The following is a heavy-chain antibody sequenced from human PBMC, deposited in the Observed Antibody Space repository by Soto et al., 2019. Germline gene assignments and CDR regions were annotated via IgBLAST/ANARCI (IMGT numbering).Heavy chain of an antibody. V-gene: IGHV3-21*01. J-gene: IGHJ3*02. CDR2: ISSSSSYI. Sequence: EVQLVESGGGLVKPGGSLRLSCAASGFTFSSYSMNWVRQAPGKGLEWVSAISSSSSYIYYADSVKGRFTIYRDNAKNSLYLQMNRLGAEDTAVYYCARDGDYVWGSYRWSDAFDIWGQGTMVTVSS. CDR1: GFTFSSYS. CDR3: ARDGDYVWGSYRWSDAFDI. D-gene: IGHD3-16*02.